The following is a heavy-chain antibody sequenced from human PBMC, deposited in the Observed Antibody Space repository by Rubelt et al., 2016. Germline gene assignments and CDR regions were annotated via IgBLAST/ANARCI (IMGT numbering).Heavy chain of an antibody. CDR2: IYWDDDK. CDR3: ERSPMRWGHYFDC. V-gene: IGHV2-5*02. Sequence: QITLKESGPTLVKPTQTLTLTCTFSGFSLSTSGVGVGWIRQPPGKALEWLALIYWDDDKRYSPSLKSRLTIPTDTSKNQVVLTRTNMDPVATATNAWERSPMRWGHYFDCWGKGTLVTDSS. CDR1: GFSLSTSGVG. J-gene: IGHJ4*02. D-gene: IGHD3-16*01.